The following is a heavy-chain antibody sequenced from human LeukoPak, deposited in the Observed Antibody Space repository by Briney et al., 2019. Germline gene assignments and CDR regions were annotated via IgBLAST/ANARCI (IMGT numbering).Heavy chain of an antibody. Sequence: GGSLRLSCAASGFTFDDYAMHWVRQAPGKGLEWVSLISGDGGSIYYADSVKGRFTISRDNSKNSLYLQMNSLRTEDTALYYCAKDPQLELPLDYWGQGTLVTVSS. D-gene: IGHD1-7*01. V-gene: IGHV3-43*02. CDR1: GFTFDDYA. CDR3: AKDPQLELPLDY. CDR2: ISGDGGSI. J-gene: IGHJ4*02.